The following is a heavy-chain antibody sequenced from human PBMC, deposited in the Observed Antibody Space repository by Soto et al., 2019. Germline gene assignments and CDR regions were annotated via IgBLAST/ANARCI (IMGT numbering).Heavy chain of an antibody. D-gene: IGHD2-2*01. J-gene: IGHJ6*02. CDR3: ARDGRVACSRTTCWDNYGMDV. CDR1: SYTFTSYG. V-gene: IGHV1-18*04. CDR2: ISPYNGNT. Sequence: VKDSLNASSYTFTSYGISGVRQAPVQGLEWMGWISPYNGNTNYAQKLQGRDTMTTDTSTSTAYMELRSLRSDDTAEYYCARDGRVACSRTTCWDNYGMDVWGQGTKVTVSS.